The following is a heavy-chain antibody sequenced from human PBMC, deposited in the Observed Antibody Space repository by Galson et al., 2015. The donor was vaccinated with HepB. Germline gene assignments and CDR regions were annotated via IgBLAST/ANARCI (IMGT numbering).Heavy chain of an antibody. V-gene: IGHV1-24*01. CDR2: IDPEEGDT. CDR3: AKAKHRHSLGGPDY. J-gene: IGHJ4*02. CDR1: GYTLIEFS. D-gene: IGHD6-13*01. Sequence: SVKVSCKVSGYTLIEFSMHWVRQAPGKGLEWMGGIDPEEGDTIYAQKFQGRVTMTEDTSTNTSYMELSSLRSEDTAVVYCAKAKHRHSLGGPDYGGQGTLVSVAS.